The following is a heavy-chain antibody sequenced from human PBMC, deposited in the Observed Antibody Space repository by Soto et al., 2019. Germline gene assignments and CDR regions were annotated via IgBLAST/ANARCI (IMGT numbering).Heavy chain of an antibody. V-gene: IGHV4-34*01. Sequence: SETLSLTCAVYGGAFSGYYWGWIRQPPGKGLEWIGEINHSGSTNYNPSLKSRVTISVETSKNQFSLKLSSVTAADTAVYYCARLRQQQLVGPSPWPAGWIDPWGQGTLVT. J-gene: IGHJ5*02. CDR2: INHSGST. CDR3: ARLRQQQLVGPSPWPAGWIDP. D-gene: IGHD6-13*01. CDR1: GGAFSGYY.